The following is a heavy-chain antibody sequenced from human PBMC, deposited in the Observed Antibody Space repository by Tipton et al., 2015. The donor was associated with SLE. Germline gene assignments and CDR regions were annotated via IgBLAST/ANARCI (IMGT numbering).Heavy chain of an antibody. CDR1: GGSISSYY. J-gene: IGHJ3*02. CDR2: IYYSGST. CDR3: ASVVPAVPDASDI. V-gene: IGHV4-59*01. D-gene: IGHD2-2*01. Sequence: TLSLTCTVSGGSISSYYWSWIRQPPGKGLEWIGYIYYSGSTNYNPSLKSRVTISVDTSKNQFSLKLSSVTAADTAVYYCASVVPAVPDASDIWGRGRMVTVSS.